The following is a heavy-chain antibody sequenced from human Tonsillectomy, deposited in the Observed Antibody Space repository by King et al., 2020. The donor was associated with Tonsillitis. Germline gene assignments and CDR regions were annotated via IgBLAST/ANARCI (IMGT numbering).Heavy chain of an antibody. CDR2: ISMSGSTI. CDR1: GFTFSDYY. J-gene: IGHJ4*02. D-gene: IGHD3-3*01. CDR3: AREESRTIFGSHTSAFDY. V-gene: IGHV3-11*01. Sequence: VQLVESGGGLVKPGGSLRLSCAASGFTFSDYYMSWIRQAPGKGLEWVSYISMSGSTIYYADFVKGRFTISRDNAKKSLYLQMNSLRAEDTAVYYCAREESRTIFGSHTSAFDYWGQGTLVTVSS.